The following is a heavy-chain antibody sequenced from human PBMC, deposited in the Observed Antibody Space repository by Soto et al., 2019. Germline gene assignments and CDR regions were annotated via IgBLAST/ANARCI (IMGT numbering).Heavy chain of an antibody. V-gene: IGHV3-30-3*01. D-gene: IGHD2-2*01. CDR1: GFTFISFA. CDR3: ARDRLRYCISTSCYSVPDRP. J-gene: IGHJ5*02. CDR2: ISYDGSNK. Sequence: GGSLRLSCAASGFTFISFAMHWVRQAPGKGLEWVAVISYDGSNKYYADSVKGRFTISRDNSKNTLYLQMNSLRAEDTAVYYCARDRLRYCISTSCYSVPDRPWGQGTLVTVSS.